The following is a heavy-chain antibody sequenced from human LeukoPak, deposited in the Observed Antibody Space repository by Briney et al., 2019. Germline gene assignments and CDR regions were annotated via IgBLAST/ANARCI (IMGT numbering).Heavy chain of an antibody. Sequence: SETLSLTCTVSGGSISSYYWSWIRQPPGKGLEWIGYIYYSGSTNYSPSLKSRVTISVDTSKNQFSLKLSSVTAADTAVYYCARGGTYYDFWSGYLGFDYWGQGTLVTVSS. CDR1: GGSISSYY. J-gene: IGHJ4*02. CDR2: IYYSGST. CDR3: ARGGTYYDFWSGYLGFDY. V-gene: IGHV4-59*12. D-gene: IGHD3-3*01.